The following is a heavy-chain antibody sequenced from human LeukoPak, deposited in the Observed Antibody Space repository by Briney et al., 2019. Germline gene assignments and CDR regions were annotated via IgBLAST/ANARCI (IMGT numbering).Heavy chain of an antibody. CDR2: IYYSGST. V-gene: IGHV4-30-4*01. J-gene: IGHJ3*02. CDR3: ASNTAMVSVAFDI. Sequence: SETLSLTCTVSGGSISSGDYYWRWIRQPPGKGLERIGYIYYSGSTYYNPSLKSRVTISVDTSKNQFSLKLSSVTAADTAVYYCASNTAMVSVAFDIWGQGTMVTVSS. CDR1: GGSISSGDYY. D-gene: IGHD5-18*01.